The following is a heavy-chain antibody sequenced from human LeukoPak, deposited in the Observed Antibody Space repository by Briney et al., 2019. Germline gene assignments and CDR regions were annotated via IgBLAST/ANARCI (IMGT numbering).Heavy chain of an antibody. D-gene: IGHD3-10*01. J-gene: IGHJ6*03. CDR3: ARAGAAPHYYYHGPSDYYMDV. CDR2: IYYSGST. V-gene: IGHV4-59*01. Sequence: PSETLSLTCTVSGGSISSYYWSWIRQPPGKGLEWIGYIYYSGSTNYNPSLKSRVTISVDTSKNQFSLKLSSVTAADTAVYYCARAGAAPHYYYHGPSDYYMDVWGKGTTVTVSS. CDR1: GGSISSYY.